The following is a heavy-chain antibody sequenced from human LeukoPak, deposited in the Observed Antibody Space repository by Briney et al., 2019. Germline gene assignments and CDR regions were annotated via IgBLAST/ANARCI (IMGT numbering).Heavy chain of an antibody. Sequence: PGGSLRLSCAASGFTFSSYGMHWVRQAPGKGLEWVAVISYDGSNKYYADSVKGRFTISRDNSKNTLYLQMNSLRAEDTAVYYCAKGPDGYHFVDYWGQGTLVTVSS. CDR2: ISYDGSNK. V-gene: IGHV3-30*18. CDR1: GFTFSSYG. J-gene: IGHJ4*02. D-gene: IGHD5-24*01. CDR3: AKGPDGYHFVDY.